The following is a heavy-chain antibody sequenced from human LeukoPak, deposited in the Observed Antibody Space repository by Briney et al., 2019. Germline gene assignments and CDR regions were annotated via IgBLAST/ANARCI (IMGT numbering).Heavy chain of an antibody. D-gene: IGHD3-22*01. CDR2: ISTSGSPI. V-gene: IGHV3-48*03. J-gene: IGHJ4*02. CDR1: GFTFSSYE. Sequence: GGSLRPSCAASGFTFSSYEMNRVRQAPGKGLEWVSYISTSGSPIYYGNSVKGRFTISRDNAKNSLYLQMNSLRAEDTALYYCARRGFYDTSGYLFGHWGQGTLVTVSS. CDR3: ARRGFYDTSGYLFGH.